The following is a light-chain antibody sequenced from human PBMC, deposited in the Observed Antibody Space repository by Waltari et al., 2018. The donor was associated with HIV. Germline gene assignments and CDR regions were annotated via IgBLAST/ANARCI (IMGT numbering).Light chain of an antibody. J-gene: IGLJ1*01. V-gene: IGLV1-47*01. CDR1: SSNIGSNY. CDR3: AAWDDSLSGPHYV. CDR2: RNN. Sequence: QSVLTQPPSASGTPGQRVTISCSGSSSNIGSNYVYWYQQLPGTAPKLLIYRNNRRPSGVPDRFSGSKSGTSASLAISGRRSEDEADYYWAAWDDSLSGPHYVFGTGTKVTVL.